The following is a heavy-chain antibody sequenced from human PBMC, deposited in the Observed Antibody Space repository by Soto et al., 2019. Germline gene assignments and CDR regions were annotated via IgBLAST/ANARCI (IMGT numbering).Heavy chain of an antibody. CDR2: FDPEDGET. V-gene: IGHV1-24*01. Sequence: ASVKVSCKVSGYTLTELSMHWVRQAPGKGLEWMGGFDPEDGETIYAQKFQGRVTMTEDTSTDTAYMELSSLRSEDTAVYYCATDLPSGYYTGTHGGYWGQGTLVTVSS. D-gene: IGHD3-3*01. J-gene: IGHJ4*02. CDR1: GYTLTELS. CDR3: ATDLPSGYYTGTHGGY.